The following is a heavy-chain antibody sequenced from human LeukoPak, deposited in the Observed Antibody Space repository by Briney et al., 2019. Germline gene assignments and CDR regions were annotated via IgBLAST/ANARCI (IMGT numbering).Heavy chain of an antibody. CDR2: IYHTGST. Sequence: SETLSLTCAVSGYSISSAYYRGLMRQPPGKGLEWIGSIYHTGSTYYKPSLKSRVTISRDTSKNQFSLKLSSVTAADTAVYYFEREKMGGADYWGQGTLVTVSS. CDR3: EREKMGGADY. V-gene: IGHV4-38-2*02. D-gene: IGHD3-16*01. J-gene: IGHJ4*02. CDR1: GYSISSAYY.